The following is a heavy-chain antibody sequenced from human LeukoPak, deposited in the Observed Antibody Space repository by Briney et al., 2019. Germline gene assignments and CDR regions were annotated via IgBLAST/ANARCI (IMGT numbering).Heavy chain of an antibody. D-gene: IGHD5-12*01. V-gene: IGHV4-34*01. CDR3: ARKGDIVATIVYFDY. Sequence: PSETLSLTCAVYGGSFSGYYWSWIRQPPGKGLEWIGEINHSGSTNYNPSLKSRVTMSVDTSKNQFSLKLSSVTAADTAVYYCARKGDIVATIVYFDYWGQGTLVTVSS. CDR2: INHSGST. J-gene: IGHJ4*02. CDR1: GGSFSGYY.